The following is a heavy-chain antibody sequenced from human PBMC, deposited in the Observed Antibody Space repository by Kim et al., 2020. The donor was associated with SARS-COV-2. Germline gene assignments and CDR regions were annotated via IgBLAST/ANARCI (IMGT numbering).Heavy chain of an antibody. CDR3: AIDSPLGIAAAGYLLHVMDG. CDR1: GYTFTSYA. D-gene: IGHD6-13*01. Sequence: ASVKVSCKASGYTFTSYAMNWVRQAPGQGLEWMGWINTNTGNQTYAQGFTGRFVFSLDTSVSTTYLQITSLKTGDTAVYYCAIDSPLGIAAAGYLLHVMDGWGRGNTVSVSS. V-gene: IGHV7-4-1*02. J-gene: IGHJ6*02. CDR2: INTNTGNQ.